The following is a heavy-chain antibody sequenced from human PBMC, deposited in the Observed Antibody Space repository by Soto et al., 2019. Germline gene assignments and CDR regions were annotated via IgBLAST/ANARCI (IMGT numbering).Heavy chain of an antibody. CDR2: ISGSGGST. CDR3: AKDRITRGWFDP. CDR1: GFTFSSYA. J-gene: IGHJ5*02. Sequence: EVQLLESGGGLVQPGGSLRLSCAASGFTFSSYAMSWVRQAPGKGLEWVSAISGSGGSTYYADSVKGRFTISRDDSKNTLYLQMNGLRAEETAGYYCAKDRITRGWFDPGGQGTLVTVAS. V-gene: IGHV3-23*01. D-gene: IGHD3-16*01.